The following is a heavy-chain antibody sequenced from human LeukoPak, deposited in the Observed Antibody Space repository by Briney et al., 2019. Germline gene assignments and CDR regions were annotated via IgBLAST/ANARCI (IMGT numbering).Heavy chain of an antibody. CDR1: GYTLTELS. CDR2: FDPEDGET. V-gene: IGHV1-24*01. D-gene: IGHD4-17*01. CDR3: AGYGHDYFDY. J-gene: IGHJ4*02. Sequence: ASVKVSCKVSGYTLTELSMHWVRQAPGKGLEWMGGFDPEDGETIYAQKFQGRVTMTEDTSTSTAYMELRSLRSDDTAVYYCAGYGHDYFDYWGQGTLVTVSS.